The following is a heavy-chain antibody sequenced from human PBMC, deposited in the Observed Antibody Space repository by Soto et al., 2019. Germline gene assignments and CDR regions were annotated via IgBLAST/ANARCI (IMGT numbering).Heavy chain of an antibody. CDR1: GYSFAGYW. CDR2: IDPSDSQT. CDR3: ARQIYDADRGPNIQYYFDS. V-gene: IGHV5-10-1*01. Sequence: PGESLKISWKGSGYSFAGYWIAWVRQIPGKGLEWMGRIDPSDSQTYYSPSFRGHVTISAAKSITTVFLQWSSLRASDTAMYYCARQIYDADRGPNIQYYFDSWGQGTLVTVSS. D-gene: IGHD2-15*01. J-gene: IGHJ4*02.